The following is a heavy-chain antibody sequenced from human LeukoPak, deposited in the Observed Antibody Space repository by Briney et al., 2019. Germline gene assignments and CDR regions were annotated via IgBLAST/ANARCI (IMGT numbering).Heavy chain of an antibody. CDR2: IYHSRTT. J-gene: IGHJ6*03. V-gene: IGHV4-38-2*01. Sequence: SETLSLTCAVSGYSISSGYYWGWVRQPPGKGLEWIGTIYHSRTTYYNPSLKSRVTISVDTSKKQFSLKLSSVTAADTAVYYCARGIYYYYYMDVWGNGTTVTVSS. CDR3: ARGIYYYYYMDV. CDR1: GYSISSGYY.